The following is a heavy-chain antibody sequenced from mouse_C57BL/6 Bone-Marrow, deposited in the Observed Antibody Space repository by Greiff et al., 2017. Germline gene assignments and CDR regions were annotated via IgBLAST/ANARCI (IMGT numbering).Heavy chain of an antibody. CDR3: ARSFITTVVNAY. CDR1: GYTFTDYY. J-gene: IGHJ3*01. V-gene: IGHV1-26*01. D-gene: IGHD1-1*01. CDR2: INPNNGGT. Sequence: VQLQQSGPELVKPGASVKISCKASGYTFTDYYMNWVKQSHGKSLEWIGVINPNNGGTSYNQKFKGKATLTVDKSSSTAYMELRSLTSEDSAVYYCARSFITTVVNAYWGQGTLVTVSA.